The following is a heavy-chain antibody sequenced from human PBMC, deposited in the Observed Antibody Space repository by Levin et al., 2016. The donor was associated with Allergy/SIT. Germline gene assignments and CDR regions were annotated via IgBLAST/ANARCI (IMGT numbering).Heavy chain of an antibody. CDR1: GFTFGSFA. V-gene: IGHV3-23*01. CDR2: ITGGGENT. J-gene: IGHJ4*02. D-gene: IGHD5-18*01. Sequence: ETLSLTCTTSGFTFGSFAMNWVRQAPGKGLEWISTITGGGENTYNADSVKGRFTISRDNSKNTLFVQMNSLRVEDTAVYYCAKVSGYSYGWFDYWGQGTLVTVSP. CDR3: AKVSGYSYGWFDY.